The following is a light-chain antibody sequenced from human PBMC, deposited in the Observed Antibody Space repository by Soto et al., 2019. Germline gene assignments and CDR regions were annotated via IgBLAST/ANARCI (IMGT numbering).Light chain of an antibody. J-gene: IGKJ2*01. CDR3: QQYIRYSYT. CDR1: RTISTW. CDR2: DAS. V-gene: IGKV1-5*01. Sequence: DIQMTQSPSTLSASVGDRVTITCRVSRTISTWFAWYQQKPGKAPKLLIYDASSLHSGVPSRFSGSGSGTEFTLTIISLQPDDFATYYCQQYIRYSYTFGQGTKLAI.